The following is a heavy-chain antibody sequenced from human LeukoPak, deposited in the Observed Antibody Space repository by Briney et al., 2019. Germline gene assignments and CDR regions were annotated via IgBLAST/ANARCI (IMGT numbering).Heavy chain of an antibody. CDR2: ISAYNGNT. V-gene: IGHV1-18*01. D-gene: IGHD6-19*01. Sequence: ASLKVSCKASGYTFTSYGISWVRQAPGQGLEWMGWISAYNGNTNYAQKVQGRVTMTTDTSTSTAYMELRSLRSDDTAVYYCAREEGAYSSGWYGRWFDPWGQGTLVTVSS. J-gene: IGHJ5*02. CDR3: AREEGAYSSGWYGRWFDP. CDR1: GYTFTSYG.